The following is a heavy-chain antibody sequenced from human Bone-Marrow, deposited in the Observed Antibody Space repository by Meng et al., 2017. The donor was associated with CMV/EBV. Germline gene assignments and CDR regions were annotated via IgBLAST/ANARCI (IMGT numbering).Heavy chain of an antibody. CDR1: GYSFTSYW. CDR3: ASLAYYHTPARQFDY. J-gene: IGHJ4*02. CDR2: IYPGDSDT. Sequence: GESLKISCKGSGYSFTSYWIGWVRQMPGRGLEWMGIIYPGDSDTRYSPSFQGQVTLSADKSISTAYLQWSGLRASDTAMYYCASLAYYHTPARQFDYWGQGTLVTVSS. V-gene: IGHV5-51*01. D-gene: IGHD3-10*01.